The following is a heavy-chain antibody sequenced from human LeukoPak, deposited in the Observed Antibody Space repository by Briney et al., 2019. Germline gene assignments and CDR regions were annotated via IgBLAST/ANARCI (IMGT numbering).Heavy chain of an antibody. CDR3: ARDHVAVAGCIDY. CDR1: GFTFSSYS. D-gene: IGHD6-19*01. CDR2: ISSSSSYI. J-gene: IGHJ4*02. V-gene: IGHV3-21*01. Sequence: PGGSLRLSCAASGFTFSSYSMNWVRQAPGKGLEWGSYISSSSSYIYYADSVTGRFTISRDNAKNSLYLQMNSLSAEDTAVYYCARDHVAVAGCIDYWGQGTLVTVSS.